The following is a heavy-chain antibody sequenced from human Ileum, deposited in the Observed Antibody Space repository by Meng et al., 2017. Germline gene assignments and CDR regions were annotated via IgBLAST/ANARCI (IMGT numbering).Heavy chain of an antibody. J-gene: IGHJ4*02. CDR2: FSGSSGAI. CDR3: AREHGEPH. CDR1: GFNIGDYF. Sequence: QVQLGESGGGVVKSGGSLRLSRAAPGFNIGDYFMNWMRQRPGKGLEWVSYFSGSSGAIYADSVKGRFTVSRDNAKNTLYLQMNSLRVEDTAVYYCAREHGEPHWGSGTLSPSPQ. V-gene: IGHV3-11*01. D-gene: IGHD4-17*01.